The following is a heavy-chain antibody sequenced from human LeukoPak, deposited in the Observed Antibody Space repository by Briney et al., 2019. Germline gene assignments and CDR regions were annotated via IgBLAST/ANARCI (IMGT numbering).Heavy chain of an antibody. D-gene: IGHD4-17*01. Sequence: GRSLRLSCAASGFTFSSYAMHWVRQAPGKGLEWVAVISYDGSNKYYADSVKGRFTISRDNSKNTLYLQMGSLRAEDMAVYYCARVDAVTTGGYYYYYMDVWGKGTTVTVSS. CDR2: ISYDGSNK. V-gene: IGHV3-30*04. CDR1: GFTFSSYA. J-gene: IGHJ6*03. CDR3: ARVDAVTTGGYYYYYMDV.